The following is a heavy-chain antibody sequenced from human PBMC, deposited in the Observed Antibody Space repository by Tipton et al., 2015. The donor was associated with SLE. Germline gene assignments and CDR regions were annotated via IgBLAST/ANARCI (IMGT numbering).Heavy chain of an antibody. J-gene: IGHJ5*02. Sequence: TLSLTCTVSGGSISGYYWSWIRQPPGKGLEWIGEINHSGSTNYNPSLKSRVTISVDTSKNQFSLKLSSVTAADTAVYYCARNPTSYCSGGSCYSPWFDPWGQGTLVTVSS. D-gene: IGHD2-15*01. CDR3: ARNPTSYCSGGSCYSPWFDP. CDR1: GGSISGYY. CDR2: INHSGST. V-gene: IGHV4-34*01.